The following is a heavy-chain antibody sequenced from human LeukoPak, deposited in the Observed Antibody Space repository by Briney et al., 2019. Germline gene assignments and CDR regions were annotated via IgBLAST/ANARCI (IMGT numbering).Heavy chain of an antibody. CDR1: GGTFSSYA. V-gene: IGHV1-69*06. Sequence: ASVKVSCKASGGTFSSYAISWVRQAPGQGLEWMGGIIPIFGTANYAQKFQGRVTITADKSTSTAYMEVRSLRSDDTAVYYCATTIGARLMYFDYWGQGTLVTVSS. CDR2: IIPIFGTA. J-gene: IGHJ4*02. D-gene: IGHD6-6*01. CDR3: ATTIGARLMYFDY.